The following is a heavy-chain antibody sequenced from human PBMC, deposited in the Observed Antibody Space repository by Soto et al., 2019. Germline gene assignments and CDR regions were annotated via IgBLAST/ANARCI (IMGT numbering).Heavy chain of an antibody. D-gene: IGHD5-18*01. Sequence: GGSLRLSCAASGFTFSSYAMSWVRQAPGKGLEWVSTISGSDGRTYSTDSVKGRFTISRDNSRNTAYLQMNSLRVEDTAVYYCAKGVSQYTPLALFDYWGRGTMVTVSS. V-gene: IGHV3-23*01. J-gene: IGHJ4*02. CDR1: GFTFSSYA. CDR2: ISGSDGRT. CDR3: AKGVSQYTPLALFDY.